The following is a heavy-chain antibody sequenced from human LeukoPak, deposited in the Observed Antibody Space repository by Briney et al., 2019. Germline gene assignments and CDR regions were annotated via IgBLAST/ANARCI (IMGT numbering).Heavy chain of an antibody. D-gene: IGHD6-13*01. CDR2: IYYSGST. CDR3: ASQPLSIAAAVS. J-gene: IGHJ1*01. Sequence: PSETLSLTCTVSGGSISSYYWSWIRQPPGKGLEWIGYIYYSGSTSYNPSLKSRVTISVDTSKNQFSLKLSSVTAADTAVYYCASQPLSIAAAVSWGQGTLVTVSS. CDR1: GGSISSYY. V-gene: IGHV4-59*08.